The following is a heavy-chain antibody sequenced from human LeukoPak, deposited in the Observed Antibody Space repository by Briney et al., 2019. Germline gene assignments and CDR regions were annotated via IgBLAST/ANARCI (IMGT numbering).Heavy chain of an antibody. CDR3: AKGALAGAFYWYFDL. Sequence: GRALRLSCAAFEFTFDDFAMHGVRQAPGKGLEWVSGISWNSGSIGYADSVKGRFTISRDNAKNSLFLQMDSLRPEDTAFYYCAKGALAGAFYWYFDLWGRGTLVTVSS. D-gene: IGHD6-19*01. CDR1: EFTFDDFA. J-gene: IGHJ2*01. V-gene: IGHV3-9*01. CDR2: ISWNSGSI.